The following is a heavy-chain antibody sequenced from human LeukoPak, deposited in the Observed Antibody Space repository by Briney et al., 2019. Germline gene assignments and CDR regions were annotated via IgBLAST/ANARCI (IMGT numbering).Heavy chain of an antibody. V-gene: IGHV4-59*01. J-gene: IGHJ4*02. CDR3: ARVNPPPDLYAWGTYRYYYFDY. CDR2: IYYSGST. D-gene: IGHD3-16*02. CDR1: DGSISSYY. Sequence: SETLSLTCTVSDGSISSYYWSWIRQPPGKGLEWIGYIYYSGSTNYNPSLKSRVTISVDTSKNQFSLKLSSVTAADTAVYYCARVNPPPDLYAWGTYRYYYFDYWGQGTLVTVSS.